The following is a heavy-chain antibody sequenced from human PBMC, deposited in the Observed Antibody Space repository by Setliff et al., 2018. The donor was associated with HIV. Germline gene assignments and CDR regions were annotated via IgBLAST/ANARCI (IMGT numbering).Heavy chain of an antibody. CDR1: GYTFTSYA. V-gene: IGHV1-3*01. J-gene: IGHJ4*02. Sequence: AASVKVSCKASGYTFTSYAMHWVRQAPGQRLEWMGWINAGNGSTSYSEKFRGRATMTRDTSRSTVYMELSSLRFDDTAVYYCARVPILRYASPVDMWGQGTLVTVSS. CDR2: INAGNGST. D-gene: IGHD3-9*01. CDR3: ARVPILRYASPVDM.